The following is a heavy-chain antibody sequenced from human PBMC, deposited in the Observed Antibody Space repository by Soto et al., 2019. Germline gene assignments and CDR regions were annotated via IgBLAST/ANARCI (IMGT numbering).Heavy chain of an antibody. CDR2: ISGSGGST. CDR3: AKELGDRLGDAFAI. J-gene: IGHJ3*02. V-gene: IGHV3-23*01. D-gene: IGHD2-21*02. Sequence: TGGAPRLSCAAPGFPLSSYAMSWGRPAPGKGLEWVSAISGSGGSTYYADSVKGRFTISRDNSKNTLYLQMNSLRAEDTAVYYCAKELGDRLGDAFAIWVQGTMVTVSS. CDR1: GFPLSSYA.